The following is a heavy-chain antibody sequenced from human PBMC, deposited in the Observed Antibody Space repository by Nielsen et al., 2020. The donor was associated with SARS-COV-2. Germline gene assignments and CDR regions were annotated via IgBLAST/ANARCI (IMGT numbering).Heavy chain of an antibody. V-gene: IGHV3-9*01. CDR2: ISWNSGSI. CDR1: GFTFDDYA. Sequence: GGSLRLSCAASGFTFDDYAMHWVRQAPGKGLEWVSGISWNSGSIGYADSVKGRFTISRDNAKNSLYLQMNSLRAEDTALYYCAKDTGNDYYGMDVWGQGTTVTVSS. J-gene: IGHJ6*02. CDR3: AKDTGNDYYGMDV. D-gene: IGHD1-14*01.